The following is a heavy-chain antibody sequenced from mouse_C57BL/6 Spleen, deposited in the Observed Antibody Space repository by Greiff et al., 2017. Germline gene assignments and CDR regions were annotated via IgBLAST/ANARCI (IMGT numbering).Heavy chain of an antibody. CDR1: GFTFSDYG. CDR2: ISSGSSTI. Sequence: EVKLVESGGGLVKPGGSLKLSCAASGFTFSDYGMHWVRQAPEKGLEWVAYISSGSSTIYYADTVKGRFTISRDNAKNTLFLQMTSLRSEDTAMYYCARTYYGTSMDYWGQGTSVTVSS. CDR3: ARTYYGTSMDY. D-gene: IGHD2-10*01. V-gene: IGHV5-17*01. J-gene: IGHJ4*01.